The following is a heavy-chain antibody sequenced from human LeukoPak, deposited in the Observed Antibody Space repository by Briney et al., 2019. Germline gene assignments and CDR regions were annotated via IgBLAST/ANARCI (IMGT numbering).Heavy chain of an antibody. J-gene: IGHJ4*02. Sequence: GGSLRLSCAASGFTFSSHGMNWVRQAPGKGLEWVSGISPSGGITYYADSVKGRFTISRDNSKNTLYLQMNSLRAEDTAVYYCAKDLIYDSSGYYYGYFDYWGQGTLVTVSS. V-gene: IGHV3-23*01. CDR2: ISPSGGIT. D-gene: IGHD3-22*01. CDR3: AKDLIYDSSGYYYGYFDY. CDR1: GFTFSSHG.